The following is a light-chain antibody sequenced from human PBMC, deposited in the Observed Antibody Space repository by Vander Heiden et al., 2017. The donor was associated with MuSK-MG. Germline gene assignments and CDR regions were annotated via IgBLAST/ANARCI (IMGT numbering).Light chain of an antibody. CDR1: SSDVGRYNT. J-gene: IGLJ2*01. Sequence: QSALTQPRSVSGAPGQSVTISCSGTSSDVGRYNTVSWFQHSPGEAPHLLMYDVLKRPSGVPDRFFGSKSGNSASLTISGLQTEDEAHYYCSSYAGTYSILFGGGTRLTVL. CDR3: SSYAGTYSIL. CDR2: DVL. V-gene: IGLV2-11*01.